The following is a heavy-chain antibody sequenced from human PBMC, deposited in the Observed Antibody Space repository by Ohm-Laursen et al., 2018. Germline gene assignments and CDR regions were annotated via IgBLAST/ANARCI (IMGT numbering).Heavy chain of an antibody. V-gene: IGHV3-48*03. CDR2: ISSSGSTI. CDR1: GFTFSSYE. J-gene: IGHJ4*02. D-gene: IGHD3-16*01. CDR3: ARDPVRGLTDY. Sequence: GSLRLSCTASGFTFSSYEMNWVRQASGKGLEWVSYISSSGSTIHYADSVKGRFTISRDNAKNSLYLQMNSLRAEDTAVYHCARDPVRGLTDYWGQGTLVTVSS.